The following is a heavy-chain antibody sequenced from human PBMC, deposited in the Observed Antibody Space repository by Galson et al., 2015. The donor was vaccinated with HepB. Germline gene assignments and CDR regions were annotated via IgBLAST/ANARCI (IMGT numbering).Heavy chain of an antibody. J-gene: IGHJ1*01. D-gene: IGHD3-10*01. CDR2: ISGNGSTT. CDR1: GFTFSSNR. V-gene: IGHV3-74*01. Sequence: SLRLSCAASGFTFSSNRMHWVRQAPGKGLVWVSHISGNGSTTDYADSVKGRFTISRDNAKNTLYLQINSLRVEDMAAYYCVKEVVGSCELWGQGTLVTVSS. CDR3: VKEVVGSCEL.